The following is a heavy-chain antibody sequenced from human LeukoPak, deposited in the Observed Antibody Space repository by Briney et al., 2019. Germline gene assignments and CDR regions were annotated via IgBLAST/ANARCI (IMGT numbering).Heavy chain of an antibody. V-gene: IGHV3-30-3*01. CDR3: AKDLSSGLDY. J-gene: IGHJ4*02. CDR2: ISYDGSNK. CDR1: GFTFSSYA. D-gene: IGHD3-22*01. Sequence: GRSLRLSCAASGFTFSSYAMHWVRQAPGKGLEWVAVISYDGSNKYYADSVKGRFTISRDNSKNTLYLQMNSLRAEDTAMYYCAKDLSSGLDYWGQGTLVTVSS.